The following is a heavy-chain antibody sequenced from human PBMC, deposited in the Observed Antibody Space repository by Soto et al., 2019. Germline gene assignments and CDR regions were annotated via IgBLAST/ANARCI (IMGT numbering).Heavy chain of an antibody. CDR2: IYYSGST. CDR1: GGSISSGGYY. CDR3: ARVLKDYDFWSGPRVGFSVFDY. J-gene: IGHJ4*02. V-gene: IGHV4-31*03. Sequence: SETLSLTCTVSGGSISSGGYYWSWIRQHPGKGLEWIGYIYYSGSTYYNPSLKSRVTISVDTSKNQFSLKLSSVTAADTAVYYCARVLKDYDFWSGPRVGFSVFDYWGQGTLVTVSS. D-gene: IGHD3-3*01.